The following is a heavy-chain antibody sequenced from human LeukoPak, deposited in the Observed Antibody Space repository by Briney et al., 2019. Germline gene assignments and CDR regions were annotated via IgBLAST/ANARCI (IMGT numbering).Heavy chain of an antibody. CDR3: ARGPRRFNWFDP. V-gene: IGHV1-8*03. J-gene: IGHJ5*02. D-gene: IGHD3-3*01. Sequence: GASVKVSRKAFGYTFTSYDINWVRQATGQGLEWMGWMNPNSGNTGYAQKFQGRVTITRNTSISTAYMELSSPRSEDTAVYYCARGPRRFNWFDPWGQGTLVTVSS. CDR2: MNPNSGNT. CDR1: GYTFTSYD.